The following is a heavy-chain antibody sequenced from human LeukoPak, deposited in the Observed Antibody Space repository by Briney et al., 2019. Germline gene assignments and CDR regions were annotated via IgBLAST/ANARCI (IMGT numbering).Heavy chain of an antibody. J-gene: IGHJ6*03. V-gene: IGHV3-9*01. CDR1: GFTFDDYG. CDR3: ARDRYYYYYMDV. Sequence: GGSLRLSCAASGFTFDDYGMHWVRQAPGKGLEWVSSISWNSGIIGYADSVKGRFTISRDNAKNSLYLQMNSLRAEDTAVYYCARDRYYYYYMDVWGKGTTVTVSS. CDR2: ISWNSGII.